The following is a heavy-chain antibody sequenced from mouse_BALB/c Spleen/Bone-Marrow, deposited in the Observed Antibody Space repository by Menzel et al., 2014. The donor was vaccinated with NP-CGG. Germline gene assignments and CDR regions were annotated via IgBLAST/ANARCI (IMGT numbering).Heavy chain of an antibody. CDR2: IWAGGST. D-gene: IGHD2-14*01. CDR1: GFSLNSFG. V-gene: IGHV2-9*02. J-gene: IGHJ3*01. CDR3: ASYYRYDGAY. Sequence: VKLVESGPGLVAPSQSLSIPCTASGFSLNSFGIHWVRQPPGKGLEWLGVIWAGGSTNYDSAFMSRLSISKDNSKSQVFLKMSSLQTDDTAMYYCASYYRYDGAYWGQGTLVTVSA.